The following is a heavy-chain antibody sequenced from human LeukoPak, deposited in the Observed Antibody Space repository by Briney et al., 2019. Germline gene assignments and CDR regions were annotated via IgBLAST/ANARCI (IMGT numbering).Heavy chain of an antibody. V-gene: IGHV3-7*03. J-gene: IGHJ4*02. CDR1: GFSFSSYW. D-gene: IGHD5-18*01. CDR2: IRQDGSER. CDR3: ASDTAMDPGDY. Sequence: GGSLRLSCAASGFSFSSYWMSWVRQAPGKGLEWVATIRQDGSERHSVDFVEGRFTISRDNAQNSLFLQMNSLRAEDTAVYYCASDTAMDPGDYWGQGTLVTVSS.